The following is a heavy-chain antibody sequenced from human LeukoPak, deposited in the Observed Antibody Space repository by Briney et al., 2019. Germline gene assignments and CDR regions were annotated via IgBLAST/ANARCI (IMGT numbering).Heavy chain of an antibody. CDR3: ARVSRWYYFDY. V-gene: IGHV4-38-2*02. Sequence: PSETLSLTCTVSGYSISSGYYWGWIRQPAGKGLEWIGRIFTSGSTNYNPSLKSRVTMSVDTSKNQFSLKLTSVTAADTAVYYCARVSRWYYFDYWGQGTLVTVSS. CDR2: IFTSGST. CDR1: GYSISSGYY. J-gene: IGHJ4*02. D-gene: IGHD2-8*01.